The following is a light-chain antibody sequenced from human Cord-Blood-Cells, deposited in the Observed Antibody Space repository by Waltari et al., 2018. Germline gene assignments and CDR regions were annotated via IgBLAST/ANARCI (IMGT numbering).Light chain of an antibody. CDR1: SLRSYY. CDR2: GKH. J-gene: IGLJ2*01. CDR3: NSRDSSGNHVV. V-gene: IGLV3-19*01. Sequence: SSELTQDPAVSVALGQTVRITCQGDSLRSYYASRYQQKPGQAPVLVIYGKHNRPSGIPDRFSGSSSGNTASLTITGAQAEDEADYYCNSRDSSGNHVVFGGGTKLTVL.